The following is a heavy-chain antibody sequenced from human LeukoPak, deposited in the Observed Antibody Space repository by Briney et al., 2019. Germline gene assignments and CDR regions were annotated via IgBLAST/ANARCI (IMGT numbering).Heavy chain of an antibody. CDR1: GFTFGIYW. V-gene: IGHV3-74*01. CDR3: ARSPVEVDGFDI. CDR2: INSDGSDI. D-gene: IGHD2-2*01. J-gene: IGHJ3*02. Sequence: GGSLRLSCAASGFTFGIYWMHWVRQAPGKGLVWVSRINSDGSDIDYADSVKGRFTISRDNAKNTLYLQMNSLKAEDTAVYYCARSPVEVDGFDIWGQGTMVTVSS.